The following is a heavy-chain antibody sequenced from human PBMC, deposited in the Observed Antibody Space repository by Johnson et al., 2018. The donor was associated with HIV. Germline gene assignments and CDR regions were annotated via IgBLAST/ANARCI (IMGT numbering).Heavy chain of an antibody. D-gene: IGHD5-18*01. CDR1: GFTFDDYA. V-gene: IGHV3-23*03. CDR2: IYSGGST. CDR3: ARDQEYSYGYEGTVRAFDI. Sequence: MQLVESGGGLVQPGGSLRLSCAPSGFTFDDYAMHWVRQAPGKGLEWVSGIYSGGSTYYADSVKGRFTTSRDNSKNTLYLQMNSLRAEDTAVYYCARDQEYSYGYEGTVRAFDIWGQGTKVTVSS. J-gene: IGHJ3*02.